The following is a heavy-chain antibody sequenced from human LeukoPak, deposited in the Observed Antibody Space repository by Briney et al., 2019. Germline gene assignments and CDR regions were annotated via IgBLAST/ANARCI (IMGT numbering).Heavy chain of an antibody. V-gene: IGHV3-49*04. J-gene: IGHJ5*02. CDR1: GFTFGDYA. Sequence: GGSLRLSCTASGFTFGDYAMSWVRQAPGKGLEWVGFIRSKAYGGTTEYAASVKGRFTISRDDSKSIAYLQMNSLKTEDTAVYYCTREEKYYYGSGSYYHWFDPWGQGTLVTVSS. CDR3: TREEKYYYGSGSYYHWFDP. CDR2: IRSKAYGGTT. D-gene: IGHD3-10*01.